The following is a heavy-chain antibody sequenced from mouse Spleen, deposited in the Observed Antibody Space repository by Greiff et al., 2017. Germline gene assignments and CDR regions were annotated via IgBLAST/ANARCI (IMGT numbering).Heavy chain of an antibody. V-gene: IGHV1S81*02. CDR1: GYTFTSYW. D-gene: IGHD1-1*02. CDR3: ARRWAMDY. CDR2: INPSNGRT. Sequence: VQLQQPGAELVKPGASVKLSCKASGYTFTSYWMHWVKQRPGQGLEWIGEINPSNGRTNYNEKFKSKATLTVDKPSSTAYMQLSSLTSEDSAVYYCARRWAMDYWGQGTSVTVSS. J-gene: IGHJ4*01.